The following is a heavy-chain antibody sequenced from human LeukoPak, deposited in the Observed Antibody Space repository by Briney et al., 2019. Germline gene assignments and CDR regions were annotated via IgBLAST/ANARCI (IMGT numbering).Heavy chain of an antibody. V-gene: IGHV3-66*02. J-gene: IGHJ4*02. CDR3: ARMNTVATYFDY. CDR2: IYSGGST. Sequence: PGRSLRLSCAASGFTVSSNYMSWVRQAPGKGLEWVSVIYSGGSTYYADSVKGRFTISRDNSKNTLYLQMNSLRAEDTAVYYCARMNTVATYFDYWGQGTLVTVSS. D-gene: IGHD4-11*01. CDR1: GFTVSSNY.